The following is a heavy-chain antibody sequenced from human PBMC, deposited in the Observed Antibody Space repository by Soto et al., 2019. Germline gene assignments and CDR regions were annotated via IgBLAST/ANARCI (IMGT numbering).Heavy chain of an antibody. CDR3: ARTYSGYYFDY. Sequence: QVQLQESGPGLVQPSETLSLTCTVSAGSIKSFYWSWIRQPPGKGLEWIGYISDSGSTYYNPSLRSRFTISLDTSRNQFSLKLSSVTAADTAVYYCARTYSGYYFDYWGQGTLVTVSS. J-gene: IGHJ4*02. D-gene: IGHD5-12*01. V-gene: IGHV4-59*08. CDR2: ISDSGST. CDR1: AGSIKSFY.